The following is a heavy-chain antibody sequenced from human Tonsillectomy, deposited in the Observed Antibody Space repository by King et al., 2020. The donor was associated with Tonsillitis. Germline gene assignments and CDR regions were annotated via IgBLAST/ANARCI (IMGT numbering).Heavy chain of an antibody. CDR1: GFTFSRYE. Sequence: VQLVESGGGLVQPGGSLRLSCAASGFTFSRYEMNWVRQAPGKGLEWVSFISSSGSLIQYADSVKGRFTISRDNAKNSLYLQMNSLRAEDTAVYYCARYYGSGSYLDYWGQETLVTVSS. J-gene: IGHJ4*02. V-gene: IGHV3-48*03. CDR2: ISSSGSLI. D-gene: IGHD3-10*01. CDR3: ARYYGSGSYLDY.